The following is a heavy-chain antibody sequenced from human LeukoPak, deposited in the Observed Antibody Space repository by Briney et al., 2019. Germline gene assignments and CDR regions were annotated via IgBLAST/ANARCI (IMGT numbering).Heavy chain of an antibody. Sequence: SETLSLTCAVYGGSFSGYYWSWIRQPPGKGLEWIGSIYYSGSTYYNPSLKSRVTISVDTSKNQFSLKLSSVTAADTAVYYCARHPGIVVVPRYYFDYWGQGTLVTVSS. J-gene: IGHJ4*02. CDR3: ARHPGIVVVPRYYFDY. CDR1: GGSFSGYY. V-gene: IGHV4-34*01. CDR2: IYYSGST. D-gene: IGHD3-22*01.